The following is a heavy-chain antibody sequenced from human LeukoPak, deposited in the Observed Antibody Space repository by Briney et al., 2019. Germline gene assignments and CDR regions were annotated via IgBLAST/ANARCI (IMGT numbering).Heavy chain of an antibody. CDR2: IRTGGDST. J-gene: IGHJ4*02. Sequence: GGSLRLSCAASGFTFSNFAMSWVRQAPGKGLEWVSAIRTGGDSTYYADSVKGRFTISRDNSKNTLSLQTNSLRAEDTAVYYCVKDALWEAPHWGQGTLVTVSS. CDR3: VKDALWEAPH. V-gene: IGHV3-23*01. D-gene: IGHD1-26*01. CDR1: GFTFSNFA.